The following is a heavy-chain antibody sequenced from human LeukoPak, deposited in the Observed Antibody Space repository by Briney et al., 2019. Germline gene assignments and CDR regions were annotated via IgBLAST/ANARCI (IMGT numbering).Heavy chain of an antibody. D-gene: IGHD6-19*01. Sequence: SETLSLTCTVSGGSISSGYYWGWIRQPPGKGLEWIGSIYHSGSTYYNPSLKSRVTISVDTSKNQFSLKLSSVTAADTAVYYCARAVAGTHFDYWGQGTLVTVSS. V-gene: IGHV4-38-2*02. CDR2: IYHSGST. CDR3: ARAVAGTHFDY. J-gene: IGHJ4*02. CDR1: GGSISSGYY.